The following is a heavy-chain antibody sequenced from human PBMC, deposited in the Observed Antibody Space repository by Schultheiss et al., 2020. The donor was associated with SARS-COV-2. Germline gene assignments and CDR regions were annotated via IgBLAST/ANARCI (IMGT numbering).Heavy chain of an antibody. V-gene: IGHV4-34*01. CDR2: INHSGST. CDR3: ARGLIAAPDYGDLYGMDV. D-gene: IGHD6-6*01. Sequence: SETLSLTCAVYGGSFSGYYWSWIRQPPGKGLEWIGEINHSGSTNYNPSLKSRVTISVDTSKNQFSLKLSSVTAADTAVYYCARGLIAAPDYGDLYGMDVWGQGTTVTVSS. CDR1: GGSFSGYY. J-gene: IGHJ6*02.